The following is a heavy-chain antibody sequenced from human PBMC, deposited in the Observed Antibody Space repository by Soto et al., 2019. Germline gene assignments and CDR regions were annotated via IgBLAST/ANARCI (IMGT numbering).Heavy chain of an antibody. Sequence: QVQLVESGGGVVQPGRSLRLSCAAPGFTFSSYGMHWVRQAPGKGLEWVAVISYDGSNKYYADSVKGRFTISRDNSKNTLYLQMNSLRAEDTAVYYCAKDKFDYGDLAFDYWGQGTLVTVSS. J-gene: IGHJ4*02. D-gene: IGHD4-17*01. CDR2: ISYDGSNK. V-gene: IGHV3-30*18. CDR1: GFTFSSYG. CDR3: AKDKFDYGDLAFDY.